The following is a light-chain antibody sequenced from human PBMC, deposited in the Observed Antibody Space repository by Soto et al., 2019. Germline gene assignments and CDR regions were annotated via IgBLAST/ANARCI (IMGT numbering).Light chain of an antibody. CDR3: QQRSNWPSIT. CDR1: HGIGDT. V-gene: IGKV3-11*01. Sequence: EVVMTQSPATLSVSPVEVVKLYFISSHGIGDTLAWYQHKPGQTPRLLIYDTSTRATGVPARFRGSRSGPEFTLTIRSLEPEDFAVYYCQQRSNWPSITCGQGTRREI. CDR2: DTS. J-gene: IGKJ5*01.